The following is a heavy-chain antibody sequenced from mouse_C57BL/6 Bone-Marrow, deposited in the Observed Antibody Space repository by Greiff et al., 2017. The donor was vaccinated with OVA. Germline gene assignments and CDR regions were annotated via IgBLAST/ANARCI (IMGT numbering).Heavy chain of an antibody. D-gene: IGHD2-3*01. Sequence: QVQLQQSGAELMKPGASVKLSCKATGYTFTGYWIEWVKQRPGHGLEWIGKILPGSGCTNYHEKFKGKATFTADTASNTDYMQLSSLTTEDSAIYCGARDGLYWYFDVWGTGTTVTVSS. CDR1: GYTFTGYW. V-gene: IGHV1-9*01. CDR2: ILPGSGCT. J-gene: IGHJ1*03. CDR3: ARDGLYWYFDV.